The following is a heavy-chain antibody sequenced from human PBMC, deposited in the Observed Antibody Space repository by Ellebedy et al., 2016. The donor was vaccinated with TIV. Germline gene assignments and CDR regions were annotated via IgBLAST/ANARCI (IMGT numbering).Heavy chain of an antibody. V-gene: IGHV3-33*08. J-gene: IGHJ6*02. CDR3: VRDMRDYYYYGMDV. Sequence: GESLKISCAASGFTFSTYAMHWVRQAPGKGLEWVAVIWYDGNNKYYADSVKGRFTISRDNSKNTLYLQMNSLRAEDTAVYYCVRDMRDYYYYGMDVWGQGTTVTVSS. CDR1: GFTFSTYA. D-gene: IGHD5-24*01. CDR2: IWYDGNNK.